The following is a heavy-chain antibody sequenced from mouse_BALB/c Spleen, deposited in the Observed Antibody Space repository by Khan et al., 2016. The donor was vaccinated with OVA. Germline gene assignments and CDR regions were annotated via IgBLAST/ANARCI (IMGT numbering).Heavy chain of an antibody. V-gene: IGHV2-6-1*01. D-gene: IGHD2-10*01. CDR2: IWSDGTT. CDR3: VRQPYYHYYIMDY. Sequence: VQLKESGPGLVAPSQSLSITCTISGFSLTDYGIHWVRQPPGKGLEWLMVIWSDGTTTYNSALKSRLSISKDNSKSQVFLKMNSLQTDDTAMYFCVRQPYYHYYIMDYWGQGTSVTVSS. CDR1: GFSLTDYG. J-gene: IGHJ4*01.